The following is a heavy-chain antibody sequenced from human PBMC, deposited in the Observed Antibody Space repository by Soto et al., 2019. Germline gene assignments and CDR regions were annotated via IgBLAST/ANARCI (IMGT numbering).Heavy chain of an antibody. CDR1: GYTFTHYG. Sequence: QVQLVQSGAEVKKPGASVKVSCKASGYTFTHYGISWVRQAPGQGLEWMGWVTGYDGNANYEQRLQGRVTMTTDTSTNTAYMDLRRLSSDDTAVYYCARTTHEEPTFDYWGQGTLVTVSS. V-gene: IGHV1-18*01. CDR2: VTGYDGNA. J-gene: IGHJ4*02. D-gene: IGHD1-26*01. CDR3: ARTTHEEPTFDY.